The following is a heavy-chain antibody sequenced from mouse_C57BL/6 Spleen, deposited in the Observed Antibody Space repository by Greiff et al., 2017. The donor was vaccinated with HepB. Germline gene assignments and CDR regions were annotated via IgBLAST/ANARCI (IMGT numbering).Heavy chain of an antibody. J-gene: IGHJ2*01. V-gene: IGHV1-69*01. CDR3: ARLLYGDY. D-gene: IGHD1-1*02. CDR2: IDPSDSYT. Sequence: QVQLQQPGAELVMPGASVKLSCKASGYTFTSYWMHWVKQRPGQGLEWIGEIDPSDSYTNYNQKFKGKSTLTVDKSSSTAYMQLSSLTSEDSAVYYCARLLYGDYWGQGTTLTVSS. CDR1: GYTFTSYW.